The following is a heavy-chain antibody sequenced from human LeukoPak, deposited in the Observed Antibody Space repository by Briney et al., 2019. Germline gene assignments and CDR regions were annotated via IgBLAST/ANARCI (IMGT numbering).Heavy chain of an antibody. CDR2: ISSSGSTI. Sequence: GGSLRLSCAASGFTFSSYEMNWVRQAPGKGLEWVSYISSSGSTIYYADSVKGRFTISRDNAKNSLYLQMNSLRVEDTAVYYCAKSPGGYSGPFGDWGQGTLVTVSP. CDR1: GFTFSSYE. CDR3: AKSPGGYSGPFGD. V-gene: IGHV3-48*03. D-gene: IGHD5-12*01. J-gene: IGHJ4*02.